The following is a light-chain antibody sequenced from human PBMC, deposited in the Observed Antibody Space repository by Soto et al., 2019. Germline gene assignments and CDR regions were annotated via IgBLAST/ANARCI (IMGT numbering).Light chain of an antibody. CDR3: QQYGSSPRT. CDR2: DVS. CDR1: QSVSSSY. Sequence: EIVLTQSPGTLSLSPGERATLSCRASQSVSSSYLAWYQQKPGQAPRLLIYDVSNRATGIPDRFSGSGSGTEFTLAISRLEPEDFEVYYCQQYGSSPRTFGQGTKVEIK. V-gene: IGKV3-20*01. J-gene: IGKJ1*01.